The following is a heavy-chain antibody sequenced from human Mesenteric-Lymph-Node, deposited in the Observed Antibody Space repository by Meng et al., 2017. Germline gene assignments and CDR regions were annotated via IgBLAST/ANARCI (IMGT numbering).Heavy chain of an antibody. CDR1: VEAFSGCY. Sequence: QRAAVPLRPSVTRALTSSVDVEAFSGCYWSCICQPPGKGRGWIGEIKNSGSTNYNPFLKNQVTISVATSKSQFSLKLSYVNAADTAVYYCARVKYSRSWYWGRCFNYWGQGTLVTVSS. V-gene: IGHV4-34*01. D-gene: IGHD6-13*01. J-gene: IGHJ4*02. CDR2: IKNSGST. CDR3: ARVKYSRSWYWGRCFNY.